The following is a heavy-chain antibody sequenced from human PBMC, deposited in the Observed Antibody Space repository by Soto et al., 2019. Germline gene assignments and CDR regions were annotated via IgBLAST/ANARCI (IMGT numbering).Heavy chain of an antibody. CDR3: ARAQWLVQSNFDY. D-gene: IGHD6-19*01. CDR2: INPNGGST. CDR1: GYTFTSFY. Sequence: ASVKVSCKASGYTFTSFYIHWVRQAPGQGLEWMSIINPNGGSTNYAQNLQGRVTLTRDTSTSTAYMELSRLRSDDTAVYYCARAQWLVQSNFDYWGQGTLVTVSS. V-gene: IGHV1-46*01. J-gene: IGHJ4*02.